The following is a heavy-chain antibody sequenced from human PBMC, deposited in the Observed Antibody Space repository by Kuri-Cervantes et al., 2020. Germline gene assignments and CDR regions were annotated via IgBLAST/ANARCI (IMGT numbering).Heavy chain of an antibody. D-gene: IGHD1-26*01. CDR2: INPSGGST. V-gene: IGHV1-46*01. Sequence: ASVKVSCKASGYTFTSYYMHWVRQAPGQGLEWMGIINPSGGSTSYAQRFQGRVTMTRDTSTSTVYMELSSLRSEDTAVYYCARDAAARSGSYWCDYWGQGTRVTVSS. CDR1: GYTFTSYY. J-gene: IGHJ4*02. CDR3: ARDAAARSGSYWCDY.